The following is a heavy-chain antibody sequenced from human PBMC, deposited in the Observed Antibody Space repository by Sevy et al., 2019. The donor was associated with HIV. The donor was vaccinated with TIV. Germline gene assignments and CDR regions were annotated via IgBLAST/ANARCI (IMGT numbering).Heavy chain of an antibody. Sequence: SETLSLTCTVSGGSISSYYCSWIRQPPGKGLEWIGYIYYSGSTNYNPSLKSRVTISVDTSKNQFSLKLSSVTAADTAVYYCARVKSYYYGLGSRYDAFDIWGQGTMVTVSS. CDR3: ARVKSYYYGLGSRYDAFDI. CDR2: IYYSGST. V-gene: IGHV4-59*01. J-gene: IGHJ3*02. CDR1: GGSISSYY. D-gene: IGHD3-10*01.